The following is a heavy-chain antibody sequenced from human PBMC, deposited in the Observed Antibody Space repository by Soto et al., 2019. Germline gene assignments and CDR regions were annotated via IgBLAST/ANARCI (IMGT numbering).Heavy chain of an antibody. Sequence: PSETLSLTCAVSGGSISSGGYSWSWIRQPPGKGLEWIGYMYHSGSTYYNPSLKSRVTISVDTSKNQFSLKLNSVTAADTAVYYCARDSYDYVWGSYRPSAFDTWGQGTMVTVSS. CDR1: GGSISSGGYS. V-gene: IGHV4-30-2*01. CDR2: MYHSGST. D-gene: IGHD3-16*02. CDR3: ARDSYDYVWGSYRPSAFDT. J-gene: IGHJ3*02.